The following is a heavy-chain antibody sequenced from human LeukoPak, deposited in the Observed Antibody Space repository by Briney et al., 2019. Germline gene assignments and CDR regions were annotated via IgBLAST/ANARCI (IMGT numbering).Heavy chain of an antibody. J-gene: IGHJ6*03. Sequence: GGSLRLSCAASGFTFSSYSMNWVRQAPGKGLEWVSYISSSSSTIYYADSVKGRFTISRDNAKNSLYLQMNSLRAEDTAVYYCARWGYCSSTSCYRGFPMDVWGKGTTVTVSS. D-gene: IGHD2-2*02. CDR1: GFTFSSYS. CDR2: ISSSSSTI. V-gene: IGHV3-48*04. CDR3: ARWGYCSSTSCYRGFPMDV.